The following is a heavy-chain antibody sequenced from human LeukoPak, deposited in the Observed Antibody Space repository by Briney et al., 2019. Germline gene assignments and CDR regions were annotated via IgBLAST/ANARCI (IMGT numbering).Heavy chain of an antibody. CDR1: GFIVSSNY. Sequence: GGSLRLSCAASGFIVSSNYMTWVRQAPGKGLEWVSVIYGGGNTYYADSVKGRFTISRDNSKNTLYLQMNSLRAEDTAVYYCASGYSYGHTLDYWGQGTLVTASS. D-gene: IGHD5-18*01. CDR2: IYGGGNT. CDR3: ASGYSYGHTLDY. J-gene: IGHJ4*02. V-gene: IGHV3-53*01.